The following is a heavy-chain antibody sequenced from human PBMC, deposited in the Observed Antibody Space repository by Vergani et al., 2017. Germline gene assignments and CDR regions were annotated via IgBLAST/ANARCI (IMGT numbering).Heavy chain of an antibody. CDR1: GFTFGDYA. CDR2: IRSKAYGGTT. J-gene: IGHJ1*01. Sequence: EVQLVESGGGLVQPGRSLRLSCTASGFTFGDYAMSWFRQAPGKGLEWVGFIRSKAYGGTTEYAASVKGRFTISRDDSKSIAYLQMNSLKTEDTAVYYCTRGRYSSGLEYFQHWGQGTLVTVSS. D-gene: IGHD6-19*01. V-gene: IGHV3-49*03. CDR3: TRGRYSSGLEYFQH.